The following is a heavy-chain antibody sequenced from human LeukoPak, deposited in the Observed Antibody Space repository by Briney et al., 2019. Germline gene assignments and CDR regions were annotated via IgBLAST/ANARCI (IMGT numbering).Heavy chain of an antibody. CDR1: GYTFTSYY. Sequence: ASVKVSCKASGYTFTSYYMHWVRQAPGQGLEWMGIINPSGGSTSYAQKFQGRVTMTRDTSTNTVYMELSSLRSEDTAVYYCAREGSSPYCGGDCYTNYDAFDIWGQGTMVTVSS. CDR2: INPSGGST. V-gene: IGHV1-46*01. D-gene: IGHD2-21*02. J-gene: IGHJ3*02. CDR3: AREGSSPYCGGDCYTNYDAFDI.